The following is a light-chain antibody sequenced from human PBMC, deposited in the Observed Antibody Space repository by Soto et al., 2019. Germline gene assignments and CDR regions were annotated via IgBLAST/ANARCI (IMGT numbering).Light chain of an antibody. V-gene: IGKV3-15*01. J-gene: IGKJ1*01. Sequence: EIVMTQSPATLSVSPGERATLSCRASQSVSSNLAWYQQKPGQAPRLLIYGASTRATGIPDRFSGSGSGTEFTLTISSLQSEDFALYYCQQYYNWPPWTFGQGTKVEIK. CDR2: GAS. CDR3: QQYYNWPPWT. CDR1: QSVSSN.